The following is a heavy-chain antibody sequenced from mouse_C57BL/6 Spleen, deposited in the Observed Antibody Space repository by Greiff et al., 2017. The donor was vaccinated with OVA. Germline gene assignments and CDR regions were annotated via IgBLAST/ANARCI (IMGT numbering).Heavy chain of an antibody. D-gene: IGHD2-5*01. J-gene: IGHJ4*01. Sequence: QVQLQQSGAELMKPGASVKLSCKATGYTFTGYWIEWVKQRPGHGLEWIGEILPGSGSTNYNEKFKGKATFTADTSSNTAYMQLSSLTTEDSAIYYCASTIVTARGAMDYWGQGTSVTVSS. CDR2: ILPGSGST. CDR1: GYTFTGYW. CDR3: ASTIVTARGAMDY. V-gene: IGHV1-9*01.